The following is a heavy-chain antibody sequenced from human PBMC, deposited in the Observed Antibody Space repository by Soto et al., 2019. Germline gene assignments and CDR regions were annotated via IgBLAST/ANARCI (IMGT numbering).Heavy chain of an antibody. J-gene: IGHJ4*02. Sequence: SETLSLTCTVSGGSISSYYWSWIRQPPGKGLEWIGYIYYSGSTNYNPSLKSRVTISVDTSKNQFSLKLSSVTAADTAVYYCARQPYAINWLTEYYFDYWGQGTLVTVSS. CDR3: ARQPYAINWLTEYYFDY. D-gene: IGHD5-12*01. CDR2: IYYSGST. CDR1: GGSISSYY. V-gene: IGHV4-59*08.